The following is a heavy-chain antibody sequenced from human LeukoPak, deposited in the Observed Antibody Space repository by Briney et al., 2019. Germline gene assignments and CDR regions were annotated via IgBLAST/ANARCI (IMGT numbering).Heavy chain of an antibody. J-gene: IGHJ4*02. D-gene: IGHD3-22*01. CDR1: GGSISSYY. V-gene: IGHV4-59*08. Sequence: SETLSLTCTVSGGSISSYYWSWIRQPPGKGLEWIGYIYYSGSTNYSPSLKSRVTISVDTSKNQFSLKLSSVTAADTAVYYCARHTASNYYDSSGYYRGAIDYWGQGTLVTVSS. CDR3: ARHTASNYYDSSGYYRGAIDY. CDR2: IYYSGST.